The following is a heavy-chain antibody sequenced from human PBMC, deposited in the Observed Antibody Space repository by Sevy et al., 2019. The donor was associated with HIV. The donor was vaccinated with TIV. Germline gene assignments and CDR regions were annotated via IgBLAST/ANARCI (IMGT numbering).Heavy chain of an antibody. Sequence: SETLSLTCTVSGGSISSSSYYWGWIRQPPGKGLEWIGSIFYSGSTYYNPSLKSRVTISVDTSKNQFSLKLSSVTAADTAVYYCARLIGAAAGTLPFDPWGQGTLVTVSS. CDR3: ARLIGAAAGTLPFDP. J-gene: IGHJ5*02. D-gene: IGHD6-13*01. CDR2: IFYSGST. CDR1: GGSISSSSYY. V-gene: IGHV4-39*01.